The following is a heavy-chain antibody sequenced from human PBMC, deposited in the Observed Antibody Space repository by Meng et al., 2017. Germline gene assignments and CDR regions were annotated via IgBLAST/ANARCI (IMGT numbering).Heavy chain of an antibody. CDR2: IIPIFGTA. J-gene: IGHJ4*02. CDR3: ARDDYSNYLPFDY. Sequence: QVQLLQSGAEVKNPGSSVKVSCKASGGTFSSYAISWVRQAPGQGPEWMGGIIPIFGTANYAQKFQGRVTITADESTSTAYMELSSLRSEDTAVYYCARDDYSNYLPFDYWGQGTLVTVSS. V-gene: IGHV1-69*01. CDR1: GGTFSSYA. D-gene: IGHD4-11*01.